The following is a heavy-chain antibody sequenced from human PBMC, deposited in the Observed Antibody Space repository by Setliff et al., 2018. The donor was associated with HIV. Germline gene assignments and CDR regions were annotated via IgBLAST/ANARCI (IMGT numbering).Heavy chain of an antibody. CDR2: IYHAGNT. V-gene: IGHV4-38-2*02. CDR3: ARGTTLNVVPDAFDI. J-gene: IGHJ3*02. CDR1: GYSISSGYY. D-gene: IGHD4-17*01. Sequence: PLETLSLTCTVSGYSISSGYYWGWIRQPPGKGLEWIGHIYHAGNTYYNPSLKSRVTISVDTSKNQISLRLNSLTAADTALYYCARGTTLNVVPDAFDIWGQGTMVTVSS.